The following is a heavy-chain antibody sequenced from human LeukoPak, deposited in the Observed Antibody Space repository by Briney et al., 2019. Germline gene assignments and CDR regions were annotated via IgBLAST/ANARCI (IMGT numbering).Heavy chain of an antibody. Sequence: GGSLRLSCEASGFTFSSYAMSWVRQAPGKGLEWVSAISGSGGSTYYADSVKGRFTISRDNSKNTLYLQMNSLRAEDTAVYYCAKEMAPFYGSGDAFDIWGQGTMVTVSS. CDR3: AKEMAPFYGSGDAFDI. D-gene: IGHD3-10*01. V-gene: IGHV3-23*01. CDR2: ISGSGGST. CDR1: GFTFSSYA. J-gene: IGHJ3*02.